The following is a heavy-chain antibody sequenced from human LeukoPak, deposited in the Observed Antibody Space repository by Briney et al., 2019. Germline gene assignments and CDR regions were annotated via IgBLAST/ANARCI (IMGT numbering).Heavy chain of an antibody. V-gene: IGHV3-30*03. Sequence: GGSLRLSCAASGFTFSSYGMHWVRQAPGKGLEWVAVISYDGSNKYYADSVKGRFTISRDNSKNTLYLQMNSLRAEDTAVYYCARMTTVTSDLDYWGQGTLVTVSS. J-gene: IGHJ4*02. CDR3: ARMTTVTSDLDY. D-gene: IGHD4-17*01. CDR2: ISYDGSNK. CDR1: GFTFSSYG.